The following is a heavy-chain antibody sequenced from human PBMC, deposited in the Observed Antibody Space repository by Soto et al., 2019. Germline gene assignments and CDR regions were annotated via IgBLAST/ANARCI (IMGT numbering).Heavy chain of an antibody. Sequence: ASVKVSCKASGYTFTSYGISWVRQAPGQGLEWMGWISAYNGNTNYAQKLQGRVTMTTDTSTRPAYMELRSLRSDDTAVYYCARDSLEYYDSSGYFDYWGQGTLVTVSS. CDR3: ARDSLEYYDSSGYFDY. V-gene: IGHV1-18*01. J-gene: IGHJ4*02. CDR1: GYTFTSYG. D-gene: IGHD3-22*01. CDR2: ISAYNGNT.